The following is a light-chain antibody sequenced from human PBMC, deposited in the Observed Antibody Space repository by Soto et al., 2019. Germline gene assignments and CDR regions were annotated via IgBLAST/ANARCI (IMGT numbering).Light chain of an antibody. V-gene: IGLV2-8*01. CDR3: SSFAGSNVA. CDR1: SSDVGGYNY. CDR2: EVS. J-gene: IGLJ2*01. Sequence: QSALTQPPSASGSPGQSVTISCTGTSSDVGGYNYVSWYQQHPGKAPKLMISEVSKRPSGVPDRFSGSKSGNTASLTVSGLQAEDEADYYCSSFAGSNVAFGGGTKLTAL.